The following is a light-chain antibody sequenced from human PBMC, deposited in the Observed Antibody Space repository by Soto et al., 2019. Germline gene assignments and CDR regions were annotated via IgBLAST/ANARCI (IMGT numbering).Light chain of an antibody. CDR2: EVS. V-gene: IGLV2-14*01. J-gene: IGLJ3*02. Sequence: QSALTQPASVSGSPGQSITISCTGTSSDVGGYNYVSWYQQHPGKAPKLMIYEVSNRPSGVSNRFSGSKSGNTASLTISGLPAEYEADYYCSSYTSSSTRVFGGGPKLTVL. CDR3: SSYTSSSTRV. CDR1: SSDVGGYNY.